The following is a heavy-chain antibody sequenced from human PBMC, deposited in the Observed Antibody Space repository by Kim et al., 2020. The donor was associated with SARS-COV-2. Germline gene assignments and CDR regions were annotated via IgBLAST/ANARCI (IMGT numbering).Heavy chain of an antibody. D-gene: IGHD1-7*01. J-gene: IGHJ4*01. V-gene: IGHV2-5*02. CDR1: GFSLTTRGEA. Sequence: SGPTLVNPTQTLTLTCTFSGFSLTTRGEAVAWIRQPPGKALEWLALIYWDDDKNYSPSLRNRITITKDTSRNQVVLTMSNVDLVDTATYFCAHRPGRTSTAPCRWGHGILVTVSS. CDR2: IYWDDDK. CDR3: AHRPGRTSTAPCR.